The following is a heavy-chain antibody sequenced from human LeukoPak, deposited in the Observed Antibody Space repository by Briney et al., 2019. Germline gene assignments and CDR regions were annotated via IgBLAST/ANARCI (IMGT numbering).Heavy chain of an antibody. D-gene: IGHD6-13*01. J-gene: IGHJ4*02. CDR3: ARDREIEVGGAAGY. CDR2: INPNSGGT. V-gene: IGHV1-2*02. CDR1: GYTFTGYY. Sequence: GASVKVSCKASGYTFTGYYMHWVRQAPGQGLEWMGWINPNSGGTNYAQKFQGRVTMNRDTSISTAYMELSRLRSDDTAVYYCARDREIEVGGAAGYWGQGTLVTVSS.